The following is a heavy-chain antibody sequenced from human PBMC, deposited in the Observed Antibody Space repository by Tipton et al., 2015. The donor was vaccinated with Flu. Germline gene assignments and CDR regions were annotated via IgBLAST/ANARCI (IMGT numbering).Heavy chain of an antibody. Sequence: LRLSCAVSGYSISSGYYWGWIRQPPGKGLEWIGSIYHSGSTYYNPSLKSRVTISVDTSKNQFSLKLSSVTAADTAVYYCARGLSGSGSYQRRYFDSWGQGTLVTVSS. D-gene: IGHD3-10*01. CDR3: ARGLSGSGSYQRRYFDS. CDR2: IYHSGST. J-gene: IGHJ4*02. CDR1: GYSISSGYY. V-gene: IGHV4-38-2*01.